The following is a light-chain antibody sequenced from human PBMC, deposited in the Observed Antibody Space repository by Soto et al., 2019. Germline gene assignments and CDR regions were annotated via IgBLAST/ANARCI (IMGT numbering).Light chain of an antibody. V-gene: IGKV1-5*03. CDR3: QQYSSYSYT. Sequence: DIQMTQSPSTLSASVGDRVTITCRASQSTSSWLAWYKQKPGKAPKLLIYGTSTLESGVPSRFSGSGAGTEFTLTIGCLQPDDFATYYCQQYSSYSYTFGQGTNLEIK. J-gene: IGKJ2*01. CDR1: QSTSSW. CDR2: GTS.